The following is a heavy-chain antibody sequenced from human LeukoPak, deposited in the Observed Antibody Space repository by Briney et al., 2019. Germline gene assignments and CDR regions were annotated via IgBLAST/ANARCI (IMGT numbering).Heavy chain of an antibody. CDR3: ARDAEGRIAPLQLWNWFDP. J-gene: IGHJ5*02. D-gene: IGHD6-13*01. CDR1: GGSISSYY. CDR2: IYTSGST. Sequence: SETLSLTCTVSGGSISSYYWSWVRQPAGKGLEWIGRIYTSGSTNYNPSLKSRVSMSVDTSKIQFSLKLSSVTAADTAVYYCARDAEGRIAPLQLWNWFDPWGQGTLVTVSS. V-gene: IGHV4-4*07.